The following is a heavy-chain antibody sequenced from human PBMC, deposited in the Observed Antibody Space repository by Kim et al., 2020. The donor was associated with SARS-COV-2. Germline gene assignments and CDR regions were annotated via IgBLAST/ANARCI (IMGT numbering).Heavy chain of an antibody. CDR3: ARDTSSWYYYYYGMDV. Sequence: GGSLRLSCAASGFTFSSYAMHWVRQAPGKGLEWVAVISYDGSNKYYADSVKGRFTISRDNSKNTLYLQMNSLRAEDTAVYYCARDTSSWYYYYYGMDVWGQGTTVTVSS. CDR1: GFTFSSYA. CDR2: ISYDGSNK. J-gene: IGHJ6*02. V-gene: IGHV3-30*04. D-gene: IGHD6-13*01.